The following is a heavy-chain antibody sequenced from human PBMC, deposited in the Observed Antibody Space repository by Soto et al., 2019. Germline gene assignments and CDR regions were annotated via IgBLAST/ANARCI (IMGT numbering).Heavy chain of an antibody. CDR1: GFTFSSYA. D-gene: IGHD2-2*01. V-gene: IGHV3-23*01. Sequence: EVQLLESGGGLVQPGGSLRLSCAASGFTFSSYAMSWVRQAPGKGLEWVSAISGSGGSTYYADSVKGRLTISRDNSKNTLYLQMNSLRAEDTAVYYCAKGAYCSSTSCKGYYYMDVWGKGTTVTVSS. J-gene: IGHJ6*03. CDR3: AKGAYCSSTSCKGYYYMDV. CDR2: ISGSGGST.